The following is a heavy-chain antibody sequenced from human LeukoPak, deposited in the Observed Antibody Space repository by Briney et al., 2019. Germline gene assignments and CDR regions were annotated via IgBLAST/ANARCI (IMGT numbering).Heavy chain of an antibody. Sequence: GGSLRLSCAASGFTFSSYGMHWVRQAPGKGLKWVANIKQDGSEKYYVDSVKGRFTISRDNAKNSLYLQMNSLRAEDTAVYYCARVSTPARFDYWGQGTLVTVSS. CDR2: IKQDGSEK. CDR3: ARVSTPARFDY. V-gene: IGHV3-7*01. CDR1: GFTFSSYG. D-gene: IGHD2-15*01. J-gene: IGHJ4*02.